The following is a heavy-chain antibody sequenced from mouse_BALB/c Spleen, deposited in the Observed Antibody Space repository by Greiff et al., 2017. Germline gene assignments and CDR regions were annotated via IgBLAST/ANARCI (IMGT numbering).Heavy chain of an antibody. J-gene: IGHJ3*01. CDR3: ARQGYDYDWFAY. D-gene: IGHD2-4*01. CDR1: GFTFSSYA. CDR2: ISSGGSYT. V-gene: IGHV5-9-3*01. Sequence: EVQLVESGGGLVKPGGSLKLSCAASGFTFSSYAMSWVRQTPEKRLEWVATISSGGSYTYYPDSVKGRFTISRDNAKNTLYLQMSSLRSEDTAMYYCARQGYDYDWFAYWGQGTLVTVSA.